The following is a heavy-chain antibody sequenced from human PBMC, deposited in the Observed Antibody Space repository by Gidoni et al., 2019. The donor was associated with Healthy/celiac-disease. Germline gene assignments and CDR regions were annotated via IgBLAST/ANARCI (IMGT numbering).Heavy chain of an antibody. V-gene: IGHV3-23*01. D-gene: IGHD3-3*01. J-gene: IGHJ2*01. CDR3: AKDRLRFSGVWYFDL. Sequence: EVQLLESGGGLVQPGGSLRLSCAASGFTFSSYAMSWVRQAPGKGLEWVAAISGRGGSTYYADSVKGRFTISRDNSKNTLYLQMNSLRAEDTAVYYCAKDRLRFSGVWYFDLWGRGTLVTVSS. CDR2: ISGRGGST. CDR1: GFTFSSYA.